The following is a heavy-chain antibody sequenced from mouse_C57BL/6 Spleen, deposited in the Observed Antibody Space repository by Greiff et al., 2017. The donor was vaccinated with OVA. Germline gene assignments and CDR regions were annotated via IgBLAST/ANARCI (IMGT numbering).Heavy chain of an antibody. J-gene: IGHJ2*01. CDR3: ARSIRWGVYYFDY. CDR2: IDPSDSYT. D-gene: IGHD2-3*01. Sequence: QVQLQQPGAELVRPGTSVKLSCKASGYTFTSYWMHWVKQRPGQGLEWIGVIDPSDSYTNYNQKFKGKATLTVDTSSSTAYMQLSSLTSEDSAVYYCARSIRWGVYYFDYWGQGTTLTVSS. CDR1: GYTFTSYW. V-gene: IGHV1-59*01.